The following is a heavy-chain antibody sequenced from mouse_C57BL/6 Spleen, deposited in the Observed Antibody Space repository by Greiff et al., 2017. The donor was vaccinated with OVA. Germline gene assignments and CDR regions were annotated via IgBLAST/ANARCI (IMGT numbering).Heavy chain of an antibody. V-gene: IGHV10-1*01. J-gene: IGHJ3*01. CDR1: GFSFNTYA. CDR3: VRHGEVIYYGYDEGWFAY. D-gene: IGHD2-2*01. CDR2: IRSKSNNYAT. Sequence: DVHLVESGGGLVQPKGSLKLSCAASGFSFNTYAMNWVRQAPGKGLEWVARIRSKSNNYATYYADSVKDRFTISRDDSESMLYLQMNNLKTEDTAMYYCVRHGEVIYYGYDEGWFAYWGQGTLVTVSA.